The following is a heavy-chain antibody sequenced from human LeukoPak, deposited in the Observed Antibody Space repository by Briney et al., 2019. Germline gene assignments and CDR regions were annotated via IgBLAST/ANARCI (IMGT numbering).Heavy chain of an antibody. V-gene: IGHV4-4*07. CDR2: IYTSGST. J-gene: IGHJ4*02. Sequence: PSETLSLTCSISGAPINNFYWSWIRQPVGKGLEWIGRIYTSGSTNYNPSLKSRVSMSGDISKNRLSLNLISVTAADTAVYYCARGGGKWVRGGFGSWGQGILVTVSS. CDR1: GAPINNFY. D-gene: IGHD5-12*01. CDR3: ARGGGKWVRGGFGS.